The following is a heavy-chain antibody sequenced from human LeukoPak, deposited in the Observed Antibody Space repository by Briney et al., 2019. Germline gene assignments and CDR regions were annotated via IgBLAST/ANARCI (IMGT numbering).Heavy chain of an antibody. CDR2: IIPVFGTA. V-gene: IGHV1-69*05. Sequence: SVKVSCKASGYNFINHNINWVRQAPGQGLEWMGGIIPVFGTANYAQKFQGRVTITTDESTSTAYMELSSLRSEDTAVYYCARDGPYDFWSGPYSRPHYYYYMDVWGKGTTVTVSS. J-gene: IGHJ6*03. D-gene: IGHD3-3*01. CDR1: GYNFINHN. CDR3: ARDGPYDFWSGPYSRPHYYYYMDV.